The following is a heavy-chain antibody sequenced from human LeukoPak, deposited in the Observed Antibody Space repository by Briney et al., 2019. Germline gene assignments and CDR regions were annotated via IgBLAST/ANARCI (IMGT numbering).Heavy chain of an antibody. V-gene: IGHV1-24*01. CDR3: ATDLTAAGPTDY. CDR2: FDPEDGET. CDR1: GYTLTELS. D-gene: IGHD6-13*01. J-gene: IGHJ4*02. Sequence: GASVKVSCKVSGYTLTELSMHWVRQAPGKGLEWMGGFDPEDGETIYAQKFQGRVTMTEDTSTDTAYMELSSLRSEDTAVYYCATDLTAAGPTDYWGQGTLVTVSS.